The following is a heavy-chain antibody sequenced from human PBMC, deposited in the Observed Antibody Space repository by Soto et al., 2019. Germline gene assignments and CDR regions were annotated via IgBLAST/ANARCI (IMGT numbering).Heavy chain of an antibody. CDR2: IYHSGRI. Sequence: SETLSLTCAVSGGSISSGGYSWSWIRQPPGKGLEWIGYIYHSGRIYYNPSLKSRVTISVDRSKNQFSLKLSPVTAADTAVYYCARVPSPWGQGTLVTVSS. CDR3: ARVPSP. V-gene: IGHV4-30-2*01. J-gene: IGHJ5*02. CDR1: GGSISSGGYS.